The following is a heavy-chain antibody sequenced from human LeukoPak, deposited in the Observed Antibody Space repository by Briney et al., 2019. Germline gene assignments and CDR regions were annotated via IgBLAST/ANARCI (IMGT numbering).Heavy chain of an antibody. J-gene: IGHJ4*02. CDR3: ARVDWTTDY. CDR2: IYYSGST. D-gene: IGHD3-9*01. V-gene: IGHV4-59*08. CDR1: GGSISSYY. Sequence: SETLSLTCTVSGGSISSYYWSWIRQPPGKGLEWIGYIYYSGSTNYNPSLKSRVTISVDTSKNQFSLKLSSVTAADTAVYYCARVDWTTDYWGQGTLVTVSS.